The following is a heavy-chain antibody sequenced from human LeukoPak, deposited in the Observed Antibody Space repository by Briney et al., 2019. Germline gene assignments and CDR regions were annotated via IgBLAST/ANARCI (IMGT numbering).Heavy chain of an antibody. CDR2: IIPIFGTA. V-gene: IGHV1-69*05. J-gene: IGHJ3*02. Sequence: SVKVSCKASGGTFSSYAISWVRQAPGQGLEWMGRIIPIFGTANYAQKFQGRVTITTDESTSTAYMELSSLRSEDTAMYYCARDVRSPGWELHYYNAFDIWGQGTMVTVSS. CDR3: ARDVRSPGWELHYYNAFDI. D-gene: IGHD2-15*01. CDR1: GGTFSSYA.